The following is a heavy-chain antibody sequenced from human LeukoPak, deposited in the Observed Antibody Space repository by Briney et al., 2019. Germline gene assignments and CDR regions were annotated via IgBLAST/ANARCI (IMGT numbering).Heavy chain of an antibody. D-gene: IGHD2-2*01. J-gene: IGHJ3*02. Sequence: SETLSLTCAVYGGSFSGYYWSWIRQPPGKGLEWIGEINHSGSTNYNPSLKSRVTISVDTSKNQFSLKLSSVTAADTAVYYCARKDCSSTSCYSPFDIWGQGQWSPSLQ. CDR3: ARKDCSSTSCYSPFDI. V-gene: IGHV4-34*01. CDR1: GGSFSGYY. CDR2: INHSGST.